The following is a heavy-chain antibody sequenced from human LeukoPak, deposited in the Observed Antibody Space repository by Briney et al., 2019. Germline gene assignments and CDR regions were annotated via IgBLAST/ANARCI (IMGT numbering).Heavy chain of an antibody. CDR3: ARGAMVRGGYYFDY. CDR2: IKQDGSEK. J-gene: IGHJ4*02. V-gene: IGHV3-7*01. D-gene: IGHD3-10*01. CDR1: GFTFSSYW. Sequence: GGSLRLSCAASGFTFSSYWMSWVRQAPGKGLEWVANIKQDGSEKYYVDSVKGRFTISRDNAKNSLYLQMNSLRAEDTAVYYCARGAMVRGGYYFDYWGQGTLVTVSS.